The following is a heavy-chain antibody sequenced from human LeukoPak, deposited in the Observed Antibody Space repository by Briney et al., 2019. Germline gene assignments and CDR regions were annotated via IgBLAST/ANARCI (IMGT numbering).Heavy chain of an antibody. CDR2: MSHDETTI. CDR1: GFTFSSYG. Sequence: GGSLRLSCAASGFTFSSYGMHWVRQAPGKGLEWIAVMSHDETTIYYADSVKGRFTISRDNSMNTLYLQMNSLRSEDTAIYYCARDRSYFGGTRGLDSWGQGTLVTVSS. V-gene: IGHV3-30*19. J-gene: IGHJ4*02. CDR3: ARDRSYFGGTRGLDS. D-gene: IGHD3-16*01.